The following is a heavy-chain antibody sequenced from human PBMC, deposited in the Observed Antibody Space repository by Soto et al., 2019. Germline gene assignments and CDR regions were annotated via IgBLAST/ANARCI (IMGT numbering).Heavy chain of an antibody. CDR3: ARGKPTITGTTSGRYYYYYYGMDV. V-gene: IGHV4-34*01. CDR2: INHSGST. D-gene: IGHD1-7*01. Sequence: PSETLSLTCAVYGGPFSGYYWSWIRQPPGKGLEWIGEINHSGSTNYNPSLKSRVTISVDTSKNQFSLKLSSVTAADTAVYYCARGKPTITGTTSGRYYYYYYGMDVWGQGTTVTVSS. CDR1: GGPFSGYY. J-gene: IGHJ6*02.